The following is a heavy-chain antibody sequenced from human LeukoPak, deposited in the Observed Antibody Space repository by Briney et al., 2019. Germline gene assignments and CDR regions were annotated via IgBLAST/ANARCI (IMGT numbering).Heavy chain of an antibody. CDR3: ARGGSRYYFDY. V-gene: IGHV1-46*01. Sequence: ASVKVSCKASGYTFSSNYIHWVRQGPGQGLEWMGIIHPSGGTTSYPQKFQGRVTMTRDTSTRTVYMELSSLRSDDTAVYYCARGGSRYYFDYWGQGTLVTVSS. CDR2: IHPSGGTT. J-gene: IGHJ4*02. CDR1: GYTFSSNY. D-gene: IGHD2-15*01.